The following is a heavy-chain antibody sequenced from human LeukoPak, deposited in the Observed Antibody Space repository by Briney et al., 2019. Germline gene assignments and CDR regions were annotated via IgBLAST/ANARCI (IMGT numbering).Heavy chain of an antibody. D-gene: IGHD2-15*01. Sequence: GASVKVSCKASGGTFSSYAISWVRQAPGQGLEWMGRIIPILGIANYAQNLQGRIATTTDTSTNTAYMELRSLRFDDTAVYYCARHQDIVVVAAAPFDFWGQGTLVTVSS. V-gene: IGHV1-69*04. CDR1: GGTFSSYA. CDR3: ARHQDIVVVAAAPFDF. CDR2: IIPILGIA. J-gene: IGHJ4*02.